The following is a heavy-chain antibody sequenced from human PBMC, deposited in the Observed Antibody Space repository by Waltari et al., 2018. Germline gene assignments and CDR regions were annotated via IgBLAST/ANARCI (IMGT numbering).Heavy chain of an antibody. Sequence: QVQLVQSGAEVKKPGSSLTVSGKASGGTFSSYAISWVRQAPGQGPEWMGGIIPIFGTANYAQKFQGRFTITADESTSTAYMELSSLRSEDTAVYYCARDKGHYGLLWYFDLWGRGTLVTVSS. J-gene: IGHJ2*01. CDR3: ARDKGHYGLLWYFDL. V-gene: IGHV1-69*12. CDR2: IIPIFGTA. D-gene: IGHD4-17*01. CDR1: GGTFSSYA.